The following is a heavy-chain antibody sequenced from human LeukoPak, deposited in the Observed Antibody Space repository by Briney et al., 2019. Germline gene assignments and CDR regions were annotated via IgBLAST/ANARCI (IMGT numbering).Heavy chain of an antibody. Sequence: SETLPLTCTVSGGSISSFYWSWIRQPPGKGLEWIGYIYYIENTKYNPSLKSRVTISVDTSKNQFSLKLSSVTAADTAVYYCARGERLDAFDIWGQGTMVTVSS. D-gene: IGHD1-1*01. CDR1: GGSISSFY. V-gene: IGHV4-59*01. J-gene: IGHJ3*02. CDR3: ARGERLDAFDI. CDR2: IYYIENT.